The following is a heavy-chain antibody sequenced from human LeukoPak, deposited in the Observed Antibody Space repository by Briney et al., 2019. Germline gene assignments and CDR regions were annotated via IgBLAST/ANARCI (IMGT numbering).Heavy chain of an antibody. CDR1: GFTFDDYA. V-gene: IGHV3-9*01. CDR2: ISWNSGSI. CDR3: AKGEGATVTSSFDY. D-gene: IGHD4-17*01. Sequence: GGSLRLSCAASGFTFDDYAMHWVRQAPGKGLEWVSGISWNSGSIGYVDSVKGRFTISRENAKTSLYLQMNGLRAEDTALYYCAKGEGATVTSSFDYWGQGTLVTVFS. J-gene: IGHJ4*02.